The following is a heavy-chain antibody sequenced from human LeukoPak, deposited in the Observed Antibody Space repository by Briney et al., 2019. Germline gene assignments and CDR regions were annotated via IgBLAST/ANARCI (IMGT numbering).Heavy chain of an antibody. J-gene: IGHJ3*02. CDR2: ISTSSTYK. CDR1: GFTFSSYS. CDR3: AKHPLQGAFDI. Sequence: GGSLRLSCAASGFTFSSYSMNWVRQAPGKGLEWVSSISTSSTYKYYADSVKGRFTISRDNARNSLYLQMNSLRPEDTAVYYCAKHPLQGAFDIWGQGTMVTVSS. V-gene: IGHV3-21*01. D-gene: IGHD4-11*01.